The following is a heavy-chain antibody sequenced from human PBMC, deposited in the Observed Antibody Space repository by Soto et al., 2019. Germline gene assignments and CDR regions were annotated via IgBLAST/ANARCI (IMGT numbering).Heavy chain of an antibody. CDR1: GYIFSRYG. CDR2: ISGYNGNT. J-gene: IGHJ6*02. V-gene: IGHV1-18*04. D-gene: IGHD6-13*01. CDR3: AREAAAERNYYGLDV. Sequence: QVQLVQSGPEVRKPGASVKVSCKASGYIFSRYGISWVRQAPGQGLEWMAWISGYNGNTKFGERVQGRVNVTTDTSTSTAYMELRRLRSDDPAVYYCAREAAAERNYYGLDVWGQGTKVIVSS.